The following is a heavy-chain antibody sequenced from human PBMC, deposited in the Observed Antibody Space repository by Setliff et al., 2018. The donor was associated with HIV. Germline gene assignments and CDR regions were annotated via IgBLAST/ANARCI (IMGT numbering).Heavy chain of an antibody. J-gene: IGHJ3*01. V-gene: IGHV3-23*01. CDR3: AKPTNGFYPRAFDA. CDR2: VHVGGGRT. CDR1: GFAFNTYD. D-gene: IGHD2-2*03. Sequence: GGSLRLSCAASGFAFNTYDMNWVRQAPGQRPEWVSVVHVGGGRTDYADSVRGRFVISRDDSKNMLYLQMSGLRGDDTAVYYCAKPTNGFYPRAFDAWGPGTMVTVSS.